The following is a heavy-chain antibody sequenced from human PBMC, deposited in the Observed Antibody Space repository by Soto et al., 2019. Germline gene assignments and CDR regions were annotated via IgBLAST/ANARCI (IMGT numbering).Heavy chain of an antibody. Sequence: AVKVSCKASGGTFSSYAISWVRQAPGQGLEWMGGIIPIFGTANYAQKFQGRVTITADKSTSTAYMELSSLRSEDTAVYYCARFEKRYSSSFGYWGQGTLVTVSS. CDR3: ARFEKRYSSSFGY. V-gene: IGHV1-69*06. CDR1: GGTFSSYA. D-gene: IGHD6-13*01. CDR2: IIPIFGTA. J-gene: IGHJ4*02.